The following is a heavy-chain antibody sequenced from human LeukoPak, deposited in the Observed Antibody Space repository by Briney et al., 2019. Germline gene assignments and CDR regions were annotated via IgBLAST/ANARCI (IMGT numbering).Heavy chain of an antibody. D-gene: IGHD3-9*01. V-gene: IGHV4-4*02. Sequence: SETLSLICAVSGGSISSSNWWSWVRQPPGKGLEWIGEIYHSGSTNYNPSLKSRVTISVDKSKNQFSLKLSSVTAADTAVYYCAKTYYDILTGYGGPYYMDVWGKVTTVTVSS. CDR3: AKTYYDILTGYGGPYYMDV. CDR1: GGSISSSNW. J-gene: IGHJ6*03. CDR2: IYHSGST.